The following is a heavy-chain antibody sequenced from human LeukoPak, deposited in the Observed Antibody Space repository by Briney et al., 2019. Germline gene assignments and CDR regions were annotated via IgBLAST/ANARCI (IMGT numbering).Heavy chain of an antibody. J-gene: IGHJ5*01. CDR1: GFTVSSNY. Sequence: PGGSLRLSCAASGFTVSSNYMSWVRQAPGKGLEWVSVIYGGGSTYYADSVKGRFTISRDTSKNTLYLQMNSLRAEDTAVYYCASWPGGWYGDDSWGQGTLVTVSS. D-gene: IGHD6-19*01. CDR3: ASWPGGWYGDDS. CDR2: IYGGGST. V-gene: IGHV3-53*01.